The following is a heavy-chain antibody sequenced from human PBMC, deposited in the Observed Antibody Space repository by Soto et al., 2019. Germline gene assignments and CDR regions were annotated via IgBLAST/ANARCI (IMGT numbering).Heavy chain of an antibody. Sequence: EVQLVESGGGLVQPGGSLQISCAASGFTFSGSAMHWVRQASGKGLEWVGRIRSKANSYATAYAASVKGRFTISRDDSKNTAYLQMNSLKTEDTAVYYCSRLVGATSSFDYWGQGTLVTVSS. CDR3: SRLVGATSSFDY. CDR2: IRSKANSYAT. V-gene: IGHV3-73*02. J-gene: IGHJ4*02. D-gene: IGHD1-26*01. CDR1: GFTFSGSA.